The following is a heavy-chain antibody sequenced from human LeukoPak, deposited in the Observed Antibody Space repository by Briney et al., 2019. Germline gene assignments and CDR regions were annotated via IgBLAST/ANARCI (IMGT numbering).Heavy chain of an antibody. CDR2: INHSGTT. Sequence: SETLSLTCAVYGGSFSGYYWSWIRQPPGKGLEWIGEINHSGTTNYNPSLQSRVTISVDTSKNQFSLKMSSVTAADTAVYYCARPGATNWFDPWGQGTLVTVSS. V-gene: IGHV4-34*01. J-gene: IGHJ5*02. CDR1: GGSFSGYY. CDR3: ARPGATNWFDP.